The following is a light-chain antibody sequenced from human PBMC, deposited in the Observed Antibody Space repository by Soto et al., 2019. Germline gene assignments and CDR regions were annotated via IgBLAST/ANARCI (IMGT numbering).Light chain of an antibody. CDR1: QSFRCL. CDR2: DAY. J-gene: IGKJ5*01. Sequence: EVVLTQSPFTLSLSPGERATLSCRSIQSFRCLLAWYQQKPGQAPRLLIYDAYNRATGIPPRFSGSGSGTDFTLTISSLEPEDSAVYYCQQRHMWPITFGQGTRLEIK. V-gene: IGKV3-11*01. CDR3: QQRHMWPIT.